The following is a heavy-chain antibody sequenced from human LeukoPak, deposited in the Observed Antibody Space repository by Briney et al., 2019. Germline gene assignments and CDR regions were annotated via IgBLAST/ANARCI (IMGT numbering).Heavy chain of an antibody. V-gene: IGHV4-39*07. CDR2: SYYSGST. Sequence: SETLSLSCTVSGVSISSTRYNWGWHRQPPGQGLEWLRSSYYSGSTYDNPSLKNRITISIDTPTNHFSLRLSTMTAADTAAYYCARENDRYGRIDYWGQETQVTVSS. CDR3: ARENDRYGRIDY. J-gene: IGHJ4*02. D-gene: IGHD5-18*01. CDR1: GVSISSTRYN.